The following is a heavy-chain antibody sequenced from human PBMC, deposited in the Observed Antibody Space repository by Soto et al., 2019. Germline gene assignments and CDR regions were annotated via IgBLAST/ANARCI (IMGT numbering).Heavy chain of an antibody. D-gene: IGHD2-2*02. J-gene: IGHJ5*02. V-gene: IGHV4-61*01. Sequence: SSETLSLTCTVSGGSVSSGSYYWTWTRQPPGKGLEWLGYIYYSGTTNYNPPLKSRITISVDTSKNQFSLKLSSVTAADTAVYYCARQVPAAIRLGWLDPWGQGTLVTV. CDR1: GGSVSSGSYY. CDR3: ARQVPAAIRLGWLDP. CDR2: IYYSGTT.